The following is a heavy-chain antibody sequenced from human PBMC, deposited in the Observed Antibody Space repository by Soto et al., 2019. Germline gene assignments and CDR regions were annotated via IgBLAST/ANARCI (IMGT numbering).Heavy chain of an antibody. D-gene: IGHD5-18*01. CDR2: ISYDGSNK. J-gene: IGHJ4*02. Sequence: VQLVESGGGVVQPGRSLRLSCAASGFTFSSFGMHWVRQAPGKWLEWVAVISYDGSNKYYADSVKGRFTISRDNSKNTLSLQMNSLRAEDTAVYFCAKWGYNYGLDYWGQGTLVTVSS. V-gene: IGHV3-30*18. CDR1: GFTFSSFG. CDR3: AKWGYNYGLDY.